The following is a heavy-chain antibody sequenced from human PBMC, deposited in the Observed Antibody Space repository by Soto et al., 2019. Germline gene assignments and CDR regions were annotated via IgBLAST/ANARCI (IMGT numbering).Heavy chain of an antibody. CDR2: INHSGST. D-gene: IGHD7-27*01. J-gene: IGHJ5*02. CDR3: ARGGRSAGDTNWSDP. Sequence: SETLSLTCAVYGGSFSGYYWTWIRQPPGTGLEWIGEINHSGSTNYNPSLKSRVTISVDTSKNQFSLKLSSVTAADTAVYYCARGGRSAGDTNWSDPWGQGTLVTVSS. V-gene: IGHV4-34*01. CDR1: GGSFSGYY.